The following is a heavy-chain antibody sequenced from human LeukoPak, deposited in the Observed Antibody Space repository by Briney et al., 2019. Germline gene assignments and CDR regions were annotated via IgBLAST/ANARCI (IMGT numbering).Heavy chain of an antibody. CDR1: GFTFSDYY. V-gene: IGHV3-11*04. J-gene: IGHJ6*03. CDR2: ISSGGGTR. Sequence: PGGSLRLSCAASGFTFSDYYMNWIRQAPGKGLEWVSYISSGGGTRSYADSVKGRFTISRDNAKNSLYLQMNSLRAEDTAVYYCARDRYCSGGSCYFGHYYYYMDVWGKGTTVTVSS. CDR3: ARDRYCSGGSCYFGHYYYYMDV. D-gene: IGHD2-15*01.